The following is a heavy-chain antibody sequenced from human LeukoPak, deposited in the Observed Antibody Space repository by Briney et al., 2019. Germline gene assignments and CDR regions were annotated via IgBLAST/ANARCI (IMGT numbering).Heavy chain of an antibody. V-gene: IGHV4-34*01. CDR2: INHSGST. CDR3: ARHGAYCGGDCYLDFYYYYYMDV. J-gene: IGHJ6*03. CDR1: GGSFSGYY. Sequence: SETLSLTCAVYGGSFSGYYWSWIRQPPGKGLEWIGEINHSGSTNYNPSLKSRDTISVDTSRNQFSLKLSSATAADTAVYYCARHGAYCGGDCYLDFYYYYYMDVWGKGTTVTISS. D-gene: IGHD2-21*02.